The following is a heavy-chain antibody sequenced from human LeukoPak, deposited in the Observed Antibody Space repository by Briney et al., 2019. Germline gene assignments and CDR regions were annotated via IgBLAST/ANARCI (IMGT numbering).Heavy chain of an antibody. CDR2: ISSNGGST. Sequence: GGSLRLSCSASGFSFGNYAMHWVRQAPGKGLEYVSAISSNGGSTYYADSVKGRFTISRDNSKNTLYLQVSSLRAEDTAVYYCVKDIHYYGSGNYYNGYFDYWGQGTLVTVSS. J-gene: IGHJ4*02. CDR3: VKDIHYYGSGNYYNGYFDY. V-gene: IGHV3-64D*09. D-gene: IGHD3-10*01. CDR1: GFSFGNYA.